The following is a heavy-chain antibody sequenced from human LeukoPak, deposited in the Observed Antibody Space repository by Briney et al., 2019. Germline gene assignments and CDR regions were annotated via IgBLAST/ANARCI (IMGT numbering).Heavy chain of an antibody. J-gene: IGHJ4*02. CDR2: ISGGGGST. Sequence: PGGSLRLSCAASGFTFSTYAMSWVRQIPGKGLEWVSAISGGGGSTYYADSVKGRFTISRDNSKNTLYLQMNSLRAEDTAVYYCAKSIYWTNPYYFDYWGQGTLVTVSS. CDR1: GFTFSTYA. CDR3: AKSIYWTNPYYFDY. V-gene: IGHV3-23*01. D-gene: IGHD2-8*01.